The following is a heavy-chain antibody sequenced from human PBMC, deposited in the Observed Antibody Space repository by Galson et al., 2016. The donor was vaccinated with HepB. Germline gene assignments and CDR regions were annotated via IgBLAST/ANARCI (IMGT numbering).Heavy chain of an antibody. CDR3: ARDFTHHYSGSWYDALDI. D-gene: IGHD6-13*01. V-gene: IGHV3-7*04. Sequence: SLRLSCAASGLTFSREWMTWVRQAPGKGLEWVANIKEDGSEKNYVDSVKGRFTISRDNAKNSLYLQMSSLRAEDTALYYCARDFTHHYSGSWYDALDIWGQVTMVTVSS. CDR1: GLTFSREW. CDR2: IKEDGSEK. J-gene: IGHJ3*02.